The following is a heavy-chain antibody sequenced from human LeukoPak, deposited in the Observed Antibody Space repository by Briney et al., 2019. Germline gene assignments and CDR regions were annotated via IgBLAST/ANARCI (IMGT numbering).Heavy chain of an antibody. J-gene: IGHJ4*02. D-gene: IGHD5-18*01. V-gene: IGHV4-38-2*02. CDR3: ARVGYSYGYLGPPDY. Sequence: PSETLSLTCTVSGYSISSGYYWGWIRQPPGKGLEWIGSIYHSGSTYYNPSLKSRVTISVDTSKNQFSLKLSSVTAADTAVYYCARVGYSYGYLGPPDYWGQGTLVTVSS. CDR1: GYSISSGYY. CDR2: IYHSGST.